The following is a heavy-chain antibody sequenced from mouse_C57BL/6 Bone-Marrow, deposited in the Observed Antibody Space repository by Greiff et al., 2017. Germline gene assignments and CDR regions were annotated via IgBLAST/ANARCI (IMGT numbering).Heavy chain of an antibody. CDR1: GYTFTDYY. J-gene: IGHJ1*03. Sequence: VKLMESGAELVRPGASVKLSCKASGYTFTDYYINWVKQRPGQGLEWIARIYPGSGNTYYNEKFKGKATLTAEKSSSTAYMQLSSLTSEDSAVYFCARGSDWYFDVWGTGTTVTVSS. CDR2: IYPGSGNT. CDR3: ARGSDWYFDV. V-gene: IGHV1-76*01.